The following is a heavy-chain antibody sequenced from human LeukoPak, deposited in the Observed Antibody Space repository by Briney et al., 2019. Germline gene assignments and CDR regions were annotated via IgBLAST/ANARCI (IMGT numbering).Heavy chain of an antibody. J-gene: IGHJ6*03. CDR3: ARGSAEVATIYYYYYYMDV. CDR2: INPNSGGT. D-gene: IGHD5-12*01. V-gene: IGHV1-2*02. CDR1: GYTFTSYD. Sequence: ASVKVSCKASGYTFTSYDINWVRQATGQGLEWMGWINPNSGGTNYAQKFQGRVTMTRDTSISTAYMELSRLRSDDTAVYYCARGSAEVATIYYYYYYMDVWGKGTTVTISS.